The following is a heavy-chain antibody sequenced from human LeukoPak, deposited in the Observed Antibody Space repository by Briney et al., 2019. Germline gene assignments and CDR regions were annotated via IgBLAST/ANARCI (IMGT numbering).Heavy chain of an antibody. D-gene: IGHD3-3*01. CDR2: ISYSGST. V-gene: IGHV4-59*01. J-gene: IGHJ6*02. Sequence: SSETLSLTCTVSGGSISNYYWSWIRQPPGKGLEWIGYISYSGSTNYNPSLRSRVTISVDTSKNQFSLKLSSVTAEDTAVYYCARDMGFLEWLGVYGMDVWGQGTTVTVSS. CDR1: GGSISNYY. CDR3: ARDMGFLEWLGVYGMDV.